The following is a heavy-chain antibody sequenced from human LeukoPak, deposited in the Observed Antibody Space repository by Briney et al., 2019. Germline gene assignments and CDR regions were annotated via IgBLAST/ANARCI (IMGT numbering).Heavy chain of an antibody. J-gene: IGHJ5*02. V-gene: IGHV3-21*01. CDR3: ARESAYYDSSGYYVPWFDP. Sequence: PGGSLRLSCAASGFTFSSYSMNWVRQAPGKGLEWVSSISSSSSYIYYADSVKGRFTISRDNAKNSLYLQMNSLRAEDTAVYYCARESAYYDSSGYYVPWFDPWGQGTLVTVSS. CDR2: ISSSSSYI. D-gene: IGHD3-22*01. CDR1: GFTFSSYS.